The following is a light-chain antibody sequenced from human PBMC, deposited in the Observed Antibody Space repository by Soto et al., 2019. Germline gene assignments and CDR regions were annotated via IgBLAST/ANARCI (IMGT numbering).Light chain of an antibody. V-gene: IGLV2-11*01. CDR2: DVI. Sequence: QSGLTQPRSGSGSPGQSVTFSCTGTSSDVAAYIYVSWYQQHPVKAPKLIIYDVIKRRSGVPDRFSGSKSGNTASLTISGLQAEDEADYYCCSYAGSYTHVFGTGTKVTVL. CDR3: CSYAGSYTHV. CDR1: SSDVAAYIY. J-gene: IGLJ1*01.